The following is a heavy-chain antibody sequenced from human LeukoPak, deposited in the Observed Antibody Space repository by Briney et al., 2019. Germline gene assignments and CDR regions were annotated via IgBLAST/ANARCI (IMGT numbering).Heavy chain of an antibody. D-gene: IGHD6-19*01. CDR1: GGSISSSSYY. V-gene: IGHV4-39*01. CDR2: IYYSGST. J-gene: IGHJ4*02. Sequence: SETLSLTCTVSGGSISSSSYYWGWIRQPPGKGLEWIGSIYYSGSTYYNPSLKSRVTISVDTSKNQFSLKLSSVTAADTAVYYCARQPAYSSGRGYYFDYWGQGTLVTVSS. CDR3: ARQPAYSSGRGYYFDY.